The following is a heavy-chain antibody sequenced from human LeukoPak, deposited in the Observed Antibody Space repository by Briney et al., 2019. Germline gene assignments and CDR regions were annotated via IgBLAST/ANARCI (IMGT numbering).Heavy chain of an antibody. D-gene: IGHD5-18*01. CDR2: IDPSDSYT. V-gene: IGHV5-10-1*01. Sequence: GESLKISCKGSGHSFTSYWISWVRQMPGKGLEWMGRIDPSDSYTNYSPSFQGHVTISADKSISTAYLQWSSLKASDTAMYYCARGYTAMVPYYYYGMDVWGQGTTVTVSS. CDR1: GHSFTSYW. J-gene: IGHJ6*02. CDR3: ARGYTAMVPYYYYGMDV.